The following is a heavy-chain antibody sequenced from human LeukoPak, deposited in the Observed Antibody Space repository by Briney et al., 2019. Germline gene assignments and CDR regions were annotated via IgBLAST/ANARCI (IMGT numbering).Heavy chain of an antibody. CDR3: ARRTYYYDSSGYLDY. J-gene: IGHJ4*02. Sequence: GGSLRLSCAASGFTFSSYWMSWVRQAPGKGREWVANIKQDGSEKYYVDSVKGRFTISRDNAKNSLYLQMNSLRAEDTAVYYCARRTYYYDSSGYLDYWGQGTLVTVSS. D-gene: IGHD3-22*01. V-gene: IGHV3-7*01. CDR1: GFTFSSYW. CDR2: IKQDGSEK.